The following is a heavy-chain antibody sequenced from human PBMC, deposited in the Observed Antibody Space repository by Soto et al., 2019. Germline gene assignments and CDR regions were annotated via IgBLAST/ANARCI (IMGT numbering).Heavy chain of an antibody. V-gene: IGHV3-23*01. CDR1: GFTFSSYA. Sequence: DVQLLESGGHLVQPGGSLRLSCAASGFTFSSYAMSWVRQAPGKGQEWVSSVSAGGDMTYYSDSVKGRFTISRDNSNNALFLQMNSLRSADTALYYCARGDRGGSGSPASYYYSGLDVWGQGTTVTVS. D-gene: IGHD3-10*01. CDR2: VSAGGDMT. CDR3: ARGDRGGSGSPASYYYSGLDV. J-gene: IGHJ6*02.